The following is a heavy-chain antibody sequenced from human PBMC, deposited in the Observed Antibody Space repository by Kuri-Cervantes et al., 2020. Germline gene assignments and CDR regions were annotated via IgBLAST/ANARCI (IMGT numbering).Heavy chain of an antibody. D-gene: IGHD4-23*01. CDR2: ISSSGSTI. Sequence: GESLKISCAASGFTFSDYYMSWIRQAPGKGLEWVSYISSSGSTIYYADSVKGRFTISRDNSKNTLYLQMNSLRAEDTAVYYCRVNGGNSFYFDYWGQGTLVTVSS. CDR3: RVNGGNSFYFDY. J-gene: IGHJ4*02. CDR1: GFTFSDYY. V-gene: IGHV3-11*04.